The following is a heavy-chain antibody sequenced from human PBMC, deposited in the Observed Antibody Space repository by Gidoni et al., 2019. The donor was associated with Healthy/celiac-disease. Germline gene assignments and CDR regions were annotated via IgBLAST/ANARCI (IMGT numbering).Heavy chain of an antibody. J-gene: IGHJ4*02. V-gene: IGHV1-69*06. Sequence: QVQLVQSGAEVKKPGSSVKVSCKASGGTFSSYASSWVRQAPGQGLEWMGGIIPICGTENYEQKFKGRVTITADKSTSTAYMELSSLRSEDTAVYYCARARDSSGIVDYWGQGTLVTVSS. CDR2: IIPICGTE. CDR3: ARARDSSGIVDY. D-gene: IGHD3-22*01. CDR1: GGTFSSYA.